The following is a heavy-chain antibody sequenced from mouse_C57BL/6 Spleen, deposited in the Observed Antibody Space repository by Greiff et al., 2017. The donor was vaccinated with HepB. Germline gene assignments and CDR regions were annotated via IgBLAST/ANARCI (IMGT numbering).Heavy chain of an antibody. V-gene: IGHV1-55*01. D-gene: IGHD2-1*01. CDR2: IYPGSGST. J-gene: IGHJ2*01. CDR3: ARSDYGNSFDY. CDR1: GYTFTSYW. Sequence: QVQLQQPGAELVKPGASVKMSCKASGYTFTSYWITWVKQRPGQGLEWIGDIYPGSGSTNYNEKFKSKATLTIDTSSSTSYKQLSSLTSEDSAVYYCARSDYGNSFDYWGQGTTLTVSS.